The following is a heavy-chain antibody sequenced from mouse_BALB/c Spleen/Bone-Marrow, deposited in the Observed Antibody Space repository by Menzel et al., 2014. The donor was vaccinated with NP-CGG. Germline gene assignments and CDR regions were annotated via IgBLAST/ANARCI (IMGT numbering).Heavy chain of an antibody. J-gene: IGHJ4*01. CDR1: GYTFTDYA. D-gene: IGHD3-2*01. Sequence: QVQLKQSGPELVSPGVSVKISRKASGYTFTDYAIHWVKQSHSKRLEWIGIISTYSGNTNYNQKFKGKATMTVDKSSSTAYMELARLTSEDSAIYYCARDISGYVRAMDYWGQGTSVTVSS. CDR2: ISTYSGNT. V-gene: IGHV1-67*01. CDR3: ARDISGYVRAMDY.